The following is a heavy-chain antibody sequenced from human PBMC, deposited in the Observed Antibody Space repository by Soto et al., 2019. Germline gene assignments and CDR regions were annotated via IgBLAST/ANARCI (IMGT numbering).Heavy chain of an antibody. Sequence: QVQLQESGPGLVKPSQTLSLPCTVSGGSISSGGYSGSWIRQHPWKGLEWIGYIYYSGSTYYYPALTSRVTISVDTSKNQFSLKLSSVTAADTAVYYCARGGDYYCYMDGWGKGTTGTVSS. CDR1: GGSISSGGYS. V-gene: IGHV4-31*03. J-gene: IGHJ6*03. CDR3: ARGGDYYCYMDG. CDR2: IYYSGST.